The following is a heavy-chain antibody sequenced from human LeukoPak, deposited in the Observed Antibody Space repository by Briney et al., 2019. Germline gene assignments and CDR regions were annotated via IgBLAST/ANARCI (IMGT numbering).Heavy chain of an antibody. J-gene: IGHJ4*02. D-gene: IGHD3-16*01. V-gene: IGHV3-73*01. CDR1: GFTFSGSA. CDR2: IRSKANSYAT. CDR3: PTPPSVDPKRGY. Sequence: PGGSLRLSCAASGFTFSGSAMHWVRQASGKGLEWVGRIRSKANSYATAYAASVKGRFTISRDDSKNTAYLQMNSLKTEDTTVYYCPTPPSVDPKRGYWGQGTLVTVSS.